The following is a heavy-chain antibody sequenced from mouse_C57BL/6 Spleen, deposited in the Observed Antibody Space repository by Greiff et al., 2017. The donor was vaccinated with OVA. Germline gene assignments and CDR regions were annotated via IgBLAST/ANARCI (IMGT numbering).Heavy chain of an antibody. V-gene: IGHV5-6*01. CDR1: GFTFSSYG. CDR3: ARHRGSYYFDY. J-gene: IGHJ2*01. CDR2: ISSGGSYT. D-gene: IGHD3-1*01. Sequence: EVKLVESGGDLVKPGRSLKLSCAASGFTFSSYGMSWVRQTPDKRLEWVATISSGGSYTYYPDSVKGRFTISRDNAKNTLYLQMSSLKSEDTAMYYCARHRGSYYFDYWGQGTTLTVSS.